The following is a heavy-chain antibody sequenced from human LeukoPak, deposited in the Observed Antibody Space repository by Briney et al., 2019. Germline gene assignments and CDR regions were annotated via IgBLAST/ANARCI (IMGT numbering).Heavy chain of an antibody. V-gene: IGHV1-18*01. CDR1: GYTFTSYG. J-gene: IGHJ6*02. CDR2: ISAYNDNT. Sequence: GASVKVSCKASGYTFTSYGISWVRQAPGQGLEWMGWISAYNDNTNYAQKLQGRATLTTDASTSTAYMELSSLRSEDTAVYYCARDDGREYQLLLGPAHDKKYYYYGMDVWGQGTTVTVSS. CDR3: ARDDGREYQLLLGPAHDKKYYYYGMDV. D-gene: IGHD2-2*01.